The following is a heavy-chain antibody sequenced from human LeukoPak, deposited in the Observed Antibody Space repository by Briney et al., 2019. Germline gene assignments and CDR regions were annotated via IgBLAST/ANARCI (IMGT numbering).Heavy chain of an antibody. J-gene: IGHJ3*02. CDR1: GGSISSSSYY. CDR2: IYYSGST. D-gene: IGHD3-10*01. V-gene: IGHV4-39*07. CDR3: ARDSPIWFGDFLSSDAFDI. Sequence: SETLSLTCTVSGGSISSSSYYWGWIRQPPGKGLEWIGSIYYSGSTYYNPSLKSRVTISVDTSKNQFSLKLTSVTAADTAIYYCARDSPIWFGDFLSSDAFDIWGQGTVVTVSS.